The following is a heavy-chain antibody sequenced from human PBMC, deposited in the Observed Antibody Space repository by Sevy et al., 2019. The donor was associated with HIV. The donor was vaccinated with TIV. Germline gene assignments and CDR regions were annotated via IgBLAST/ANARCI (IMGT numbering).Heavy chain of an antibody. V-gene: IGHV3-30*02. CDR2: IRYDGSNK. CDR3: AREGSGGFDY. CDR1: GFTFSSYG. J-gene: IGHJ4*02. D-gene: IGHD3-10*01. Sequence: GESLKISCAASGFTFSSYGMHWVRQAPGKGLEWVAFIRYDGSNKYYADSVKGRFTISRDNSKNTLYLQMNSLRAEDTAVYYCAREGSGGFDYWGQGTLVTVSS.